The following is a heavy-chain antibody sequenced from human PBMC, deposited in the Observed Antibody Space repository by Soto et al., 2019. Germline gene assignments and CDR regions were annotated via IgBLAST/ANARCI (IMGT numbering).Heavy chain of an antibody. CDR1: GFTFSNYA. CDR2: FSGGRDTT. V-gene: IGHV3-23*01. Sequence: GGSLRLSCAASGFTFSNYAMSWVRQAPGQGLEWVSTFSGGRDTTWYADSVKGRFTVSRDSSKNTLSMQMNSLRTDDTAVYYCANATAAQCRGATCYSFDYWGQGTLVTVSS. D-gene: IGHD2-2*01. J-gene: IGHJ4*02. CDR3: ANATAAQCRGATCYSFDY.